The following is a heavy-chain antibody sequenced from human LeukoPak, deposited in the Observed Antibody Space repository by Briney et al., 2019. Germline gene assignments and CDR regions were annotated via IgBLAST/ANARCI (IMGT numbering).Heavy chain of an antibody. CDR1: GYIFTDYY. CDR2: INPNSGGT. CDR3: ARARYCYTTSCPLDY. Sequence: ASVMVSCKASGYIFTDYYIHWVRQAPGQGHEWMGRINPNSGGTNFAQKFQARVTMTSDTSISTAYMEVSGLESDDTAVYYCARARYCYTTSCPLDYWGQGTLVTVSS. V-gene: IGHV1-2*06. J-gene: IGHJ4*02. D-gene: IGHD2-2*01.